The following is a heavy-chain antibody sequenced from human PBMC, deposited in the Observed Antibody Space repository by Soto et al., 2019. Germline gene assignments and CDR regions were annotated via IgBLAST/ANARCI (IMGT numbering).Heavy chain of an antibody. CDR2: IYWADDK. D-gene: IGHD3-22*01. CDR3: AHSTTYYYDSSGYYYGWGAFDI. CDR1: GFSLSTSGVG. J-gene: IGHJ3*02. V-gene: IGHV2-5*02. Sequence: QITLKESGPALVKPTQTLTLTCTFSGFSLSTSGVGVGWIRQPPGKALEWLALIYWADDKRYSPSLKSRLTNNNDASKNQVLLTMTNMDPVDTATYYCAHSTTYYYDSSGYYYGWGAFDIWGQGTMVTVSS.